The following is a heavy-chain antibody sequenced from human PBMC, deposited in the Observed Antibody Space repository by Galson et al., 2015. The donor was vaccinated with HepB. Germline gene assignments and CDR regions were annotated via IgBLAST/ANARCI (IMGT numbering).Heavy chain of an antibody. J-gene: IGHJ4*02. CDR3: ARESVRGITIFEN. CDR2: MTSSSSII. V-gene: IGHV3-48*02. D-gene: IGHD3-10*01. CDR1: GFTFGRYS. Sequence: SLRLSCAASGFTFGRYSMTWVRQAPGKGLEWISYMTSSSSIIYYADSVKGRFTISRDNAKNSLFLQMNSLRDEDTAVYYCARESVRGITIFENWGQGTLVTVSS.